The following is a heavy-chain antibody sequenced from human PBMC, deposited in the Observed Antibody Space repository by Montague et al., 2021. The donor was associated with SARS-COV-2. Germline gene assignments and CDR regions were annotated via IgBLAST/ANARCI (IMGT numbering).Heavy chain of an antibody. J-gene: IGHJ6*02. V-gene: IGHV2-70*11. D-gene: IGHD3-9*01. CDR1: GFSLSTSGMC. CDR3: ARRTYDILTGYDYGMDV. Sequence: PALVKPTQTLTLTYTFSGFSLSTSGMCVSWIRQPPGKALEWLARXDWDDDKYYSTSLKTRLTISKDTSKNQVVLTMTNMDPVDTATYYCARRTYDILTGYDYGMDVWGQGTTVTVSS. CDR2: XDWDDDK.